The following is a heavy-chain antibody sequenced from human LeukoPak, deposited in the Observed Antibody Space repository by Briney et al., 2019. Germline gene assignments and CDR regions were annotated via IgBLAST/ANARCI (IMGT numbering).Heavy chain of an antibody. CDR2: IIPILGIA. J-gene: IGHJ4*02. D-gene: IGHD3-22*01. V-gene: IGHV1-69*04. CDR3: ARARGTYYYDSSGYYALDY. Sequence: SVKVSCTASGGTFSSYAISWVRQAPGQGLEWMGRIIPILGIANYAQKFQGRVTITADKSTSTAYMELSSLRSEDTAVYYCARARGTYYYDSSGYYALDYWGQGTLVTVSS. CDR1: GGTFSSYA.